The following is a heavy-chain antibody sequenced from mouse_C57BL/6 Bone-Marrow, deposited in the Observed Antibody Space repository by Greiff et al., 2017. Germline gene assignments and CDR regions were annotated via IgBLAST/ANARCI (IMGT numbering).Heavy chain of an antibody. CDR1: GFNIKDDY. CDR3: TTDYDYFDY. CDR2: IDPENGDT. V-gene: IGHV14-4*01. Sequence: EVQLQQSGAELVRPGASVQLSCTASGFNIKDDYIHWVQQRPEQGLEWIGWIDPENGDTEYASKFQGKATITADTSSNTAYLQLTSLTSEDTAVYYCTTDYDYFDYWGQGTTLTVSS. J-gene: IGHJ2*01. D-gene: IGHD2-4*01.